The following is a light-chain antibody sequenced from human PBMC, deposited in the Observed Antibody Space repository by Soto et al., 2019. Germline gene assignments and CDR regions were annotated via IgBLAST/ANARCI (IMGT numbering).Light chain of an antibody. CDR3: SSYAGSNIL. J-gene: IGLJ1*01. Sequence: HSVLTQPPSASGSPGQSVTISCTGTSSDVGGYNYVSWYQQHPGKAPKLMIYEVNKRPSGVPDRFSASKSGNTASLTVSGLQAEDEADYYCSSYAGSNILFGTGTKVTVL. V-gene: IGLV2-8*01. CDR2: EVN. CDR1: SSDVGGYNY.